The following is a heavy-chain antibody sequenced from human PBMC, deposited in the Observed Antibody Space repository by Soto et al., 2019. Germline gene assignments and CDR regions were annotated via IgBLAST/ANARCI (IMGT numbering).Heavy chain of an antibody. V-gene: IGHV1-8*01. CDR3: VRHPVLKSPSSY. CDR1: GYTFTSYD. CDR2: MNPNSGNT. Sequence: AASVKVSCKASGYTFTSYDINWVRQATGQGLEWMGWMNPNSGNTGYAQKFQGQVTISVDKSINTAYLQWNSLKASDTAMYYCVRHPVLKSPSSYWGRGTLVTVSS. J-gene: IGHJ4*02. D-gene: IGHD6-6*01.